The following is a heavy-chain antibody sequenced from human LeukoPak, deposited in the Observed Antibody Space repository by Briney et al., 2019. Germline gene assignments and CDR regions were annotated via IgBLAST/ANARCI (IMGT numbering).Heavy chain of an antibody. CDR3: AKLESPSLYSYHGMDV. CDR1: GGSISSYY. J-gene: IGHJ6*02. CDR2: IYSSGST. V-gene: IGHV4-4*07. Sequence: SETLSLTCTVSGGSISSYYWSWIRQPAGKGLEWIGRIYSSGSTNYNPSLKSRVTMSVDTSKNQFSLKLSSVTAADTAVYYCAKLESPSLYSYHGMDVWGQGTTVTVSS.